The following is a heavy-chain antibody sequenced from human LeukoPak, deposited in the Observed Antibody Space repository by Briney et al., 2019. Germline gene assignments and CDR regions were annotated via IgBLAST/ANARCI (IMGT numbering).Heavy chain of an antibody. CDR3: AKDGPPIVVVVAATPGYFDY. J-gene: IGHJ4*02. V-gene: IGHV3-23*01. CDR1: GFTFSSYA. Sequence: GGSLRLSCAASGFTFSSYAISWVRQAPGKGLEWVSAISGSGGSTYYADSVKGRFTISRDNSKNTLYLQMNSLRAEDTAVYYCAKDGPPIVVVVAATPGYFDYWGQGTLVTVSS. D-gene: IGHD2-15*01. CDR2: ISGSGGST.